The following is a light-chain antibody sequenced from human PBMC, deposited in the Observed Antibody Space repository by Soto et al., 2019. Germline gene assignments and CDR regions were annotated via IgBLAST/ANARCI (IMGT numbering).Light chain of an antibody. CDR3: NRYQASFT. CDR1: QSVSISS. CDR2: GAS. Sequence: EIVLTHSPGTLSLSPGEQATLSYRASQSVSISSLTWYQQKRGQAPRHLIYGASTRATGIPDKLSGSGSGTDFTLTISILEPEDVAVYSCNRYQASFTFGGGTKVEIK. J-gene: IGKJ4*01. V-gene: IGKV3-20*01.